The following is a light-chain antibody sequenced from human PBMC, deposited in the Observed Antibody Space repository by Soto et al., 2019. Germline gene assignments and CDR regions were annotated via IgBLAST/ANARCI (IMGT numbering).Light chain of an antibody. Sequence: QSALTQPASVSGSPGQSITISCTGTSSDVGGYNYVYWYQQHPGKAPKLMIYEVSNRPSGVSNRFSGSKSGNTASLTISGLQAEDEADYYCSSYTSSSTLLFGTGTKLTVL. CDR3: SSYTSSSTLL. J-gene: IGLJ1*01. CDR2: EVS. V-gene: IGLV2-14*01. CDR1: SSDVGGYNY.